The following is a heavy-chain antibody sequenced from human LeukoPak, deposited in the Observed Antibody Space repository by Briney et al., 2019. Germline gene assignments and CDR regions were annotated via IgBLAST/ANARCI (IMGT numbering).Heavy chain of an antibody. D-gene: IGHD3-16*01. CDR1: GYTFTSYY. CDR2: IIPIFGTA. CDR3: AREDTDGGWFDP. J-gene: IGHJ5*02. Sequence: ASVKVSCKASGYTFTSYYMHWVRQAPGQGLEWMGEIIPIFGTANYAQKFQGRVTITTDESTSTAYMELSSLRSEDTAVYYCAREDTDGGWFDPWGQGTLVTVSS. V-gene: IGHV1-69*05.